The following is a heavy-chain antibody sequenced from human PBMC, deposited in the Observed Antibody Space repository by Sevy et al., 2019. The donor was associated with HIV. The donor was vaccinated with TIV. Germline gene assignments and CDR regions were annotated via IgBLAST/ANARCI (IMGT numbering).Heavy chain of an antibody. J-gene: IGHJ4*02. CDR2: ISGSGGST. Sequence: GGSLRLSCAASGFTFSSYAMSWVRQAPGKGLEWVSAISGSGGSTYYADSVKGRFTISRDNSKNTPYLQMNSLRAEDTAVYYCAKRAAVLEWTQSYFDYWGQGTLVTVSS. D-gene: IGHD3-3*01. V-gene: IGHV3-23*01. CDR3: AKRAAVLEWTQSYFDY. CDR1: GFTFSSYA.